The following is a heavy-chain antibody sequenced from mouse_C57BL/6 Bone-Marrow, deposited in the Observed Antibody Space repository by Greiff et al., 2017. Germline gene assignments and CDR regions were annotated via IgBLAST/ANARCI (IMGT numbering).Heavy chain of an antibody. CDR3: ARDRSSGYGFAY. CDR1: GFTFSSYA. CDR2: ISDGGSYT. V-gene: IGHV5-4*01. D-gene: IGHD3-2*02. J-gene: IGHJ3*01. Sequence: EVQVVEPGGGLVKPGGSLKLSCAASGFTFSSYAMSWVRQTPEKRLEWVATISDGGSYTYYPDNVKGRFTISRDNAKNNLYLQMSHLKSEDTAMYYCARDRSSGYGFAYWGQGTLVTVSA.